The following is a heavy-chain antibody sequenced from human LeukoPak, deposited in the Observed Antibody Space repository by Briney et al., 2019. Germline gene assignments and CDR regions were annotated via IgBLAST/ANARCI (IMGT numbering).Heavy chain of an antibody. CDR3: ARAHVTADAFDI. CDR2: ISSSSSYI. D-gene: IGHD1-14*01. Sequence: GGSLRLSCAASGFTFSSYSMNWVRQAPGKGLEWVSSISSSSSYIYYADSVKGRFTISRDNAKNSLYLQMNSLRAEDTAVYYCARAHVTADAFDIWGQGTMVTVSS. CDR1: GFTFSSYS. V-gene: IGHV3-21*01. J-gene: IGHJ3*02.